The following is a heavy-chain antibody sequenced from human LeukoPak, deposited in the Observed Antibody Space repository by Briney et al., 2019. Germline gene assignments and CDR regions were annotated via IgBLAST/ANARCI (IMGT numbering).Heavy chain of an antibody. CDR3: ARGPSGYHNT. D-gene: IGHD5-12*01. Sequence: GGSLRLSCAASGFTFSSSAMSWVRQAPGKGLEWVSSISGSGSGGSTYYADSVKGRFTISRDNSKNTLYLQMNSLRAEDTAVYYCARGPSGYHNTGGQGTLVTVSS. CDR1: GFTFSSSA. J-gene: IGHJ4*02. CDR2: ISGSGSGGST. V-gene: IGHV3-23*01.